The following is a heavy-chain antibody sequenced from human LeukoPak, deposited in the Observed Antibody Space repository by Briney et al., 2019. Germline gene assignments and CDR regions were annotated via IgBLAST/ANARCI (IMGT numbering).Heavy chain of an antibody. D-gene: IGHD2-15*01. CDR2: IKSDGSRT. Sequence: GSLRLSCATSGFTFSNYWMHWVRQAPGKGLVWVSRIKSDGSRTDYADSVKGRFTISRDNAKNTLYLQMNSLRAEDTAVYYCARELPFDYWGQGTLVTVSS. CDR3: ARELPFDY. CDR1: GFTFSNYW. V-gene: IGHV3-74*01. J-gene: IGHJ4*02.